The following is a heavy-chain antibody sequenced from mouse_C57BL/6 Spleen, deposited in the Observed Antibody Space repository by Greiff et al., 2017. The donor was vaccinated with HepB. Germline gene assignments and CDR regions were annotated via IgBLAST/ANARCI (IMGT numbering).Heavy chain of an antibody. CDR1: GYTFTDYN. CDR3: ARDYGSSYGYYAMDY. V-gene: IGHV1-18*01. J-gene: IGHJ4*01. D-gene: IGHD1-1*01. CDR2: INPNNGGT. Sequence: EVQLQQSGPELVKPGASVKIPCKASGYTFTDYNMDWVKQSHGKSLEWIGDINPNNGGTIYNQTFKGKATLTVDKSSSTAYMELRSLTSEDTAVYYCARDYGSSYGYYAMDYWGQGTSVTVSS.